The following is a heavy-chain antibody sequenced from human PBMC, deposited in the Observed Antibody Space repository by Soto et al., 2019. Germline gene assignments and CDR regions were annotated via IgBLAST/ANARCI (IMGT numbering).Heavy chain of an antibody. CDR1: GGPYSKYS. D-gene: IGHD3-22*01. CDR2: IIPIFDIT. CDR3: ARSLLGDYYDSDGFEN. J-gene: IGHJ4*02. V-gene: IGHV1-69*02. Sequence: GASVKVSCKASGGPYSKYSISWVRQAPGQGLEWMGRIIPIFDITNYAQKFQGRVTITADKSTSTVYMDLSSLRSEDTAVYYCARSLLGDYYDSDGFENWGQGTLVTVSS.